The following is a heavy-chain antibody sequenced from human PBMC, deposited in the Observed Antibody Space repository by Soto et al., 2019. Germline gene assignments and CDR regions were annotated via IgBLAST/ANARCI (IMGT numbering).Heavy chain of an antibody. CDR2: IYYSGST. CDR3: ARTSRGNFYYFDY. V-gene: IGHV4-39*01. CDR1: GGSISSSSYY. Sequence: SETLSLTCTVSGGSISSSSYYWGWIRQPPGKGLEWIGSIYYSGSTYYNPSLKSRVTISVDTSKNQFSLKLSSVTAADTAVYYCARTSRGNFYYFDYWGQGTLVTVSS. J-gene: IGHJ4*02. D-gene: IGHD2-2*01.